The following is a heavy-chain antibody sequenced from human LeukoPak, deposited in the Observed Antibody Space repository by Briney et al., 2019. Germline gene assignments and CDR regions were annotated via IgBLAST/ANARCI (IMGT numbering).Heavy chain of an antibody. CDR3: AKYCISADCYANWFGP. D-gene: IGHD2-2*01. CDR2: SRSKTDGGTT. V-gene: IGHV3-15*01. CDR1: GFTLSSAW. J-gene: IGHJ5*02. Sequence: GGSLRLSCAGSGFTLSSAWMTWVRQAPGKGLEWVGLSRSKTDGGTTDCAAPVKGRFTISRDDSKNTLYLQMSSLKTEDTAVYYCAKYCISADCYANWFGPWGQGTLVTVSS.